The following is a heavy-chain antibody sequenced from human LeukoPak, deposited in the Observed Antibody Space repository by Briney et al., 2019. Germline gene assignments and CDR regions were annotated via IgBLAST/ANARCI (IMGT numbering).Heavy chain of an antibody. J-gene: IGHJ4*02. V-gene: IGHV4-34*01. CDR1: GGSFSGYY. CDR2: INHSGST. Sequence: SETLSLTCAVYGGSFSGYYCSWLRQPPGKGLEWIGEINHSGSTNYNPSLKSRVTISVDTSKNQFSLKLSSVTAADTAVYYCARFYDYVWGSYRYTGSPAHFDYWGQGILVTVSS. CDR3: ARFYDYVWGSYRYTGSPAHFDY. D-gene: IGHD3-16*02.